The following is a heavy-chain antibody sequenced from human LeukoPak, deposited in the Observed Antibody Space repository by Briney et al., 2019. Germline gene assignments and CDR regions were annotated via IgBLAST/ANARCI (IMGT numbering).Heavy chain of an antibody. J-gene: IGHJ3*02. CDR3: ARDGPFVVVVADDAFDI. D-gene: IGHD2-15*01. CDR2: ISSSSSYI. V-gene: IGHV3-21*01. CDR1: GFTFSSYS. Sequence: GGSLRLSCAASGFTFSSYSMNWVRQAPGKGLEWVSSISSSSSYIYYAGSVKGRFTISRDNAKNSLYLQMNSLRAEDTAVYYCARDGPFVVVVADDAFDIWGQGTMVTVSS.